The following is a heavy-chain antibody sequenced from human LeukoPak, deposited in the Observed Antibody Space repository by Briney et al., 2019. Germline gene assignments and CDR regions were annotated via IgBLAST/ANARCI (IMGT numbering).Heavy chain of an antibody. CDR3: AKDKGYGYKALDY. D-gene: IGHD5-18*01. J-gene: IGHJ4*02. V-gene: IGHV3-23*01. CDR1: GFLFSSYA. Sequence: GGSLRLFCAASGFLFSSYAMRWLRQAPGKGGVWVSAISDSGGSTHHADPVKGQFTISRDNSKNTLYQQMNSRRAEGTAVYYCAKDKGYGYKALDYWGQGTLVTVSS. CDR2: ISDSGGST.